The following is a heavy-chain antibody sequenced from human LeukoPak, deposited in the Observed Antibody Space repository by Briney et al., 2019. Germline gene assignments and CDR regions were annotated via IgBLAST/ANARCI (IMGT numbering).Heavy chain of an antibody. J-gene: IGHJ4*02. V-gene: IGHV3-11*06. D-gene: IGHD2-8*02. CDR1: GFSFSDYY. Sequence: GGSLRLSCTASGFSFSDYYMSWIRQAPGRGLEWISYISSRSTYISDADSVKGRFTISRDNAKNLLFLQMNSLRVEDTALYYCARGGTGAFDYWGQGILVTVSS. CDR2: ISSRSTYI. CDR3: ARGGTGAFDY.